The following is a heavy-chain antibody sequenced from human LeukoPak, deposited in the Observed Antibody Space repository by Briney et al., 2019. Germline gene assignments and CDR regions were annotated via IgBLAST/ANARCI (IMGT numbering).Heavy chain of an antibody. V-gene: IGHV3-48*03. Sequence: GGSLRLPCAASGFTFSSYEMTWVRQAPGKGLEWVSYISSSGSTIYYADSVKGRFTISRDNAKNSLYLQMNSLRAEDTAVYYCARDVTGTQFDYWGQGTLVTVSS. CDR1: GFTFSSYE. CDR2: ISSSGSTI. D-gene: IGHD1-20*01. CDR3: ARDVTGTQFDY. J-gene: IGHJ4*02.